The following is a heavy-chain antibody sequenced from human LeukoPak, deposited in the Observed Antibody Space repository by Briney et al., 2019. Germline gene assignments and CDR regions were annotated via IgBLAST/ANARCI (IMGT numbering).Heavy chain of an antibody. CDR1: GGSFSGYY. D-gene: IGHD3-22*01. Sequence: SETLSLTCAVYGGSFSGYYWSWIRQPPGKGLEWIGEINHSGSTNYNPSLKSRVTISVDTSKNQFSLKLSSVTAADTAVYYCARAHYYDSSGYYYRYYYGMDVWGQGTTVTVSS. J-gene: IGHJ6*02. V-gene: IGHV4-34*01. CDR2: INHSGST. CDR3: ARAHYYDSSGYYYRYYYGMDV.